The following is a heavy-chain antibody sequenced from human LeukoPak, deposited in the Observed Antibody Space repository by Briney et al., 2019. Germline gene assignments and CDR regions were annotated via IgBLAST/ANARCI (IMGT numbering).Heavy chain of an antibody. CDR2: IYPGDSAT. CDR1: GYSFTSYW. J-gene: IGHJ6*03. D-gene: IGHD6-13*01. V-gene: IGHV5-51*01. Sequence: GESLKISCKGSGYSFTSYWIGWVRQMPGKGLEWMGIIYPGDSATRYSPSFQGQVTISADKSISTAYLQWSSLKASDTAMYYCAILPQISSWYMDVWGKGTTVTVSS. CDR3: AILPQISSWYMDV.